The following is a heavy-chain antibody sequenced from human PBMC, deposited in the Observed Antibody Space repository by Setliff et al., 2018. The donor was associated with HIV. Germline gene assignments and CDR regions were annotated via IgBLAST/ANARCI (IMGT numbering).Heavy chain of an antibody. D-gene: IGHD6-19*01. V-gene: IGHV4-61*09. J-gene: IGHJ4*02. Sequence: LSLTCTVSGGSISSGSYYWSWIRQPPGKGLEWIGYIYTSGSTNYNPSLKSRVTISVDTSKNQFSLKLRSVTAADTAVYYCEVAGQWGQGTLVTVSS. CDR3: EVAGQ. CDR2: IYTSGST. CDR1: GGSISSGSYY.